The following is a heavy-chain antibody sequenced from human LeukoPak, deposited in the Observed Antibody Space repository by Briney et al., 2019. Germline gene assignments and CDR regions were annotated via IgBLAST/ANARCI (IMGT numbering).Heavy chain of an antibody. V-gene: IGHV3-7*01. CDR1: GFTFSSYW. D-gene: IGHD1-26*01. J-gene: IGHJ3*02. CDR2: IKQDGSEK. Sequence: PGGSLRLSCAASGFTFSSYWMSWVRQAPGKGLEWVANIKQDGSEKYYVDSVKGRFTISRDNAKNSLYLQMNSLRAEDTAVYYCARDRRVVGAIFDAFDIWGQGTMVTVSS. CDR3: ARDRRVVGAIFDAFDI.